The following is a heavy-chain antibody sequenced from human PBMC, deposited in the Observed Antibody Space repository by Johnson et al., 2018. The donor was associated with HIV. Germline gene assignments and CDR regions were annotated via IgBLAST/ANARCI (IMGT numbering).Heavy chain of an antibody. CDR1: GFTVSSNY. Sequence: EKLVESGGGLVQPGGSLRLSCAASGFTVSSNYMSWVRQAPGKGLEWVSVIYSGGSTYYADSVKGRFTISRDNSKNTLYLQMNSLRAEDTAVYYCASKAAGTMHAFDIWGQGTMVTVSS. CDR2: IYSGGST. D-gene: IGHD6-13*01. J-gene: IGHJ3*02. V-gene: IGHV3-66*01. CDR3: ASKAAGTMHAFDI.